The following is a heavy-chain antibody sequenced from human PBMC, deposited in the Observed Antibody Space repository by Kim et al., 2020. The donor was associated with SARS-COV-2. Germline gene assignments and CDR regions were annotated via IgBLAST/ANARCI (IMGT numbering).Heavy chain of an antibody. V-gene: IGHV3-7*01. Sequence: GGSLRLSCAASGFTFSSYWMSWVRQAPGKGLEWVANIKQDGSEKYYVDSVKGRFTISRDNAKNSLYLQMNSLRAEDTAVYYCARKGVDGIVATIYFDYWGQGTLVTVSS. CDR2: IKQDGSEK. CDR1: GFTFSSYW. D-gene: IGHD5-12*01. J-gene: IGHJ4*02. CDR3: ARKGVDGIVATIYFDY.